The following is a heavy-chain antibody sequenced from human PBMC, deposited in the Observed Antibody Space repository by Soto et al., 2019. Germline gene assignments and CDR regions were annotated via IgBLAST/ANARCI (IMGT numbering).Heavy chain of an antibody. Sequence: GASVRVSGRASGYTCTSCEIKWVRQATGQGLEWMGWMNPNSGNTGYAQKFQGRVTMTRNTSISTAYMELSSLRSEDTAVYYCARGGLLWFGELSGDAFAIWGQGTMVTVSS. D-gene: IGHD3-10*01. V-gene: IGHV1-8*01. CDR1: GYTCTSCE. J-gene: IGHJ3*02. CDR3: ARGGLLWFGELSGDAFAI. CDR2: MNPNSGNT.